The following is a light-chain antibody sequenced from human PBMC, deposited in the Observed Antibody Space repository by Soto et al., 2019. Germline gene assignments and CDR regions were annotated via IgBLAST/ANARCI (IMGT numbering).Light chain of an antibody. J-gene: IGKJ2*01. CDR3: HHYNSYPYT. V-gene: IGKV1-5*01. Sequence: DIQMTQSPTTLSPSVGDRVTITCRASQSISTWLAWYQQKPGKAPKLLIYDASSLESGVPSRFSGSGSGTEFTLTISSLQPDDFATYYCHHYNSYPYTFGQGTKLEIK. CDR1: QSISTW. CDR2: DAS.